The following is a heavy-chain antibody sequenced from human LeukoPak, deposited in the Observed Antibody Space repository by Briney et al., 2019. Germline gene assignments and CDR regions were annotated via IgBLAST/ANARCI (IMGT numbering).Heavy chain of an antibody. CDR1: GGSISSNY. J-gene: IGHJ4*02. CDR2: IYISGST. V-gene: IGHV4-4*07. CDR3: VRFSDSSGYYYERPLGY. D-gene: IGHD3-22*01. Sequence: PSETLSLTCTVSGGSISSNYWSWIRQPAGKGLEWIGRIYISGSTNYNPSLKSRVTMSLDTSKSQFSLKLNSVTAADTAVYYCVRFSDSSGYYYERPLGYWGQGTLVTVSS.